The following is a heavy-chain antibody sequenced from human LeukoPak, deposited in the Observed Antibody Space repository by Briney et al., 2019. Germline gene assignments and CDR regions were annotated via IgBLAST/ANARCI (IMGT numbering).Heavy chain of an antibody. J-gene: IGHJ4*02. CDR1: GLTFIGSG. Sequence: PGGSVRLSCAASGLTFIGSGMHWLRQASGQGLDWVGRIRSQANGYATAYTASVKGSFTISRDDSKNTAYLQMNSLKSEDPAVYYCIRPYDEYGAPFDYWGQGTLVTVSS. D-gene: IGHD4-17*01. CDR3: IRPYDEYGAPFDY. V-gene: IGHV3-73*01. CDR2: IRSQANGYAT.